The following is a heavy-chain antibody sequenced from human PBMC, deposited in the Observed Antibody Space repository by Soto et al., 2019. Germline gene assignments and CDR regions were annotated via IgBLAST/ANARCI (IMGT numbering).Heavy chain of an antibody. V-gene: IGHV1-2*02. D-gene: IGHD3-22*01. CDR3: AREVDYDSSGYYGAFDI. Sequence: ASVKVSCKASGYTFTGYYMHWVRQAPGQGLEWMGWINPNSGGTNYAQKFQGRVTMTRDTSISTAYMELSRLRSDDTAVYYCAREVDYDSSGYYGAFDIWGQGTMVTVSS. J-gene: IGHJ3*02. CDR1: GYTFTGYY. CDR2: INPNSGGT.